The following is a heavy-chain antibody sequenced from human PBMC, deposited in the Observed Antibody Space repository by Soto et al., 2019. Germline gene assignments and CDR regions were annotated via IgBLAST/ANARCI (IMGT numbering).Heavy chain of an antibody. CDR3: AKMTGGSSWHPLDF. Sequence: GGSLRLSCAASGFSFDSFSMSWVRQAPGKGLEWVSYISSGSGSMYNADSVRGRFTISRDNAKNSLSLQMNSLRDEDSAVYYCAKMTGGSSWHPLDFWGQGT. V-gene: IGHV3-48*02. J-gene: IGHJ4*02. D-gene: IGHD6-13*01. CDR1: GFSFDSFS. CDR2: ISSGSGSM.